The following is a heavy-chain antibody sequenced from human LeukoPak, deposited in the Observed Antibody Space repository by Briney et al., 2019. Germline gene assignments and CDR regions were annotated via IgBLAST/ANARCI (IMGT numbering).Heavy chain of an antibody. CDR2: ISSSGSST. J-gene: IGHJ4*02. CDR1: GFSFSDYY. Sequence: KPGGSLRLSCAASGFSFSDYYMNWIRQAPGKGLEWVSYISSSGSSTYYADSVKGRFTISRDYAKNALFLQMNSLRAEDTAVYYCTAAPNTTPGSLGHWGQGTLVTVSS. V-gene: IGHV3-11*01. D-gene: IGHD6-25*01. CDR3: TAAPNTTPGSLGH.